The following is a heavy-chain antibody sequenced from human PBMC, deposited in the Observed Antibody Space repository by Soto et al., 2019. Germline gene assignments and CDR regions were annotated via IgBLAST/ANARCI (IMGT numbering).Heavy chain of an antibody. CDR3: ARDSGWAYSLDY. CDR1: GGSISRYY. D-gene: IGHD6-19*01. V-gene: IGHV4-59*01. CDR2: IHYSGST. J-gene: IGHJ4*02. Sequence: PSETLSLTCTVSGGSISRYYWTWIRQAPGKGLECIGYIHYSGSTTYNPSLKSRVTMSVDTSKNQFSLRLTSVTRADTAVYYCARDSGWAYSLDYWGQGXLVTVYS.